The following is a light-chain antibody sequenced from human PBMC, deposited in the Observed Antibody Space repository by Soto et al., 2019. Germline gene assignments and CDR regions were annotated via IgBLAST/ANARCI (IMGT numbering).Light chain of an antibody. CDR1: QGISSA. CDR3: QQFNNYLLT. J-gene: IGKJ4*01. Sequence: AIQLTQSPSSLSASVGDRVTITCRASQGISSALAWYQQKPGKAPKLLIYDASSLESGVQSRFSGSGSVTDFTLTITSPQPEDFATYYCQQFNNYLLTFGGGTKVEIK. CDR2: DAS. V-gene: IGKV1D-13*01.